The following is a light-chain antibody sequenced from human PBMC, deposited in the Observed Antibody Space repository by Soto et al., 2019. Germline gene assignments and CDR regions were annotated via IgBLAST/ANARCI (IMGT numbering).Light chain of an antibody. CDR2: KAS. CDR3: QQYDNYPLT. Sequence: DIQMTQSPSTLSGSVGDRVTITCLASQTISSWLAWYQQKPGKAPKLLIYKASTLKSGVPSRFSGSGSGTEFTLTINSLQPDDFATYYCQQYDNYPLTFGGGTKVDIK. J-gene: IGKJ4*01. V-gene: IGKV1-5*03. CDR1: QTISSW.